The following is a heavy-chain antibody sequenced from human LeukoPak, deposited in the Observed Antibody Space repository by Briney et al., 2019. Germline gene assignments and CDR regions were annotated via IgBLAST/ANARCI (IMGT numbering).Heavy chain of an antibody. J-gene: IGHJ4*02. CDR2: IYYSGST. CDR3: TSLSRVVRGVIITG. D-gene: IGHD3-10*01. V-gene: IGHV4-39*01. CDR1: GGSISSSSYY. Sequence: ETLSLTCTVSGGSISSSSYYWVWMPQPPGKGLEGSGCIYYSGSTYYTPSLKSRVTISVDTSKNQFSLKLSSVTASDTAVYHCTSLSRVVRGVIITGWGQGTLVTVSS.